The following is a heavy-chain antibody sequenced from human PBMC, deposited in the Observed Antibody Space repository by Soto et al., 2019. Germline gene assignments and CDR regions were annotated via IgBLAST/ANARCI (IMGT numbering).Heavy chain of an antibody. CDR3: ARDTGDGTFDF. D-gene: IGHD7-27*01. V-gene: IGHV4-61*01. CDR1: GDSVSSDSYY. Sequence: SETLSLTCTVSGDSVSSDSYYWTWIRQPPGKGLEWIGYISSSGSTKYNPSLKSRVTISRDTSASTAYMELTSLRSEDTAVYYCARDTGDGTFDFWGQGTLVTVSS. CDR2: ISSSGST. J-gene: IGHJ4*02.